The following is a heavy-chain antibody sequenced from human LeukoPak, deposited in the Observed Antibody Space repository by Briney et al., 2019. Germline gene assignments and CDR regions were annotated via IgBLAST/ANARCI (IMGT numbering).Heavy chain of an antibody. CDR1: VGSLSGYY. CDR2: INHSGST. D-gene: IGHD4-17*01. J-gene: IGHJ4*02. V-gene: IGHV4-34*01. Sequence: SETLSLTCAVYVGSLSGYYWIWIRQPPGKGLEWIGEINHSGSTNYNPSLKSRVTISVDTSKSQFSLKLSSVTAADTAVYYCARAGLNGDVDYWGEGNLVTVSS. CDR3: ARAGLNGDVDY.